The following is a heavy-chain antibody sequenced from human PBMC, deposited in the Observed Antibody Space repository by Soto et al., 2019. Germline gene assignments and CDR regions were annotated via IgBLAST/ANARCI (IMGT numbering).Heavy chain of an antibody. CDR3: AYWVYGGSEEAFDY. V-gene: IGHV5-10-1*01. D-gene: IGHD1-26*01. Sequence: RGESLKISCKGSGYSFTSYWISWVRQMPGKGLEWMGRIDPSDSYTNYSPSFQGHVTISADKSISTAYLQWSSLKASDTAMYYCAYWVYGGSEEAFDYWGQGTLVTVSS. CDR1: GYSFTSYW. J-gene: IGHJ4*02. CDR2: IDPSDSYT.